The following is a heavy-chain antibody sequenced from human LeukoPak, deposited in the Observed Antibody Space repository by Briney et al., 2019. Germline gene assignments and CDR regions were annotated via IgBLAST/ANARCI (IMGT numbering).Heavy chain of an antibody. CDR3: ATVLGGRYFHY. V-gene: IGHV3-30-3*01. Sequence: GGSLRLSCAASGYTFGSYSMYWVRQAPDKGLEWVAVTSSDGGDKRYADSVKGRCTVSRDNSKKTLYLQMNSLRADDTAVYYCATVLGGRYFHYWGQGTPVTVSS. CDR1: GYTFGSYS. CDR2: TSSDGGDK. J-gene: IGHJ4*02.